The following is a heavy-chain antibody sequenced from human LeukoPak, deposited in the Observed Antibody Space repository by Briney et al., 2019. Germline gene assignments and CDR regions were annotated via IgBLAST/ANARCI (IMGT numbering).Heavy chain of an antibody. D-gene: IGHD6-19*01. CDR2: INPNSGGT. V-gene: IGHV1-2*02. CDR1: GYTFTGYY. CDR3: ARGNLAVAGDYYYYMDV. J-gene: IGHJ6*03. Sequence: GSVKVSCKASGYTFTGYYMHWVRQAPGQGLEWMGWINPNSGGTNYAQKFQGRVTMTRDTSVSTAYMELSRLRSDDTAVYYCARGNLAVAGDYYYYMDVWGKGTTVTVSS.